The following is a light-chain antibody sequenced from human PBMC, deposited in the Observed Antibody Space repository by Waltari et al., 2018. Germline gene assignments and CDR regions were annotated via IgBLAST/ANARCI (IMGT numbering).Light chain of an antibody. CDR3: FSYTRSITFV. CDR1: NNDVGNNNH. CDR2: EVS. Sequence: HSALTQPASVSGSPGQSLTLPGSGTNNDVGNNNHVSWYQQHPGSVPNLIIYEVSERPSGVSDRFSGSKSGNTASLTISGLQPDDEADYYCFSYTRSITFVFGGGTKLTVL. V-gene: IGLV2-23*02. J-gene: IGLJ2*01.